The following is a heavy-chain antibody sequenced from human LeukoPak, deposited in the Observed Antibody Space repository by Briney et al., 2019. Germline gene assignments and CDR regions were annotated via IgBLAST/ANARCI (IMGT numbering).Heavy chain of an antibody. J-gene: IGHJ4*02. V-gene: IGHV2-5*02. Sequence: SGPTLVNRTQTLXLTCTFSGFSLSTSGVGVGWIRQPPGKALEWLAVIYWDDDKRYSPSRKSRLTITKDTSKNQVVLRMTNMDPVDTATYYCAHRSEWDPSGSYDYWGQGTLVTVSS. CDR2: IYWDDDK. D-gene: IGHD3-10*01. CDR1: GFSLSTSGVG. CDR3: AHRSEWDPSGSYDY.